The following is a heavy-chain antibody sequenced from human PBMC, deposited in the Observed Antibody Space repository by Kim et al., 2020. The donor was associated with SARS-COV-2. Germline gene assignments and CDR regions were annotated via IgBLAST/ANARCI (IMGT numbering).Heavy chain of an antibody. D-gene: IGHD3-10*01. J-gene: IGHJ4*02. CDR3: GRETSLEYYYGSGRVGGFDY. V-gene: IGHV4-31*03. Sequence: SETLSLTCTVSGGSISSGGYYWSWIRQHPGKGLEWIGYIYYSGSTYYNPSLKSRVTISVDTSKNQFSLKLSSVTAADTAVYYCGRETSLEYYYGSGRVGGFDYWGQGTLVTVSS. CDR2: IYYSGST. CDR1: GGSISSGGYY.